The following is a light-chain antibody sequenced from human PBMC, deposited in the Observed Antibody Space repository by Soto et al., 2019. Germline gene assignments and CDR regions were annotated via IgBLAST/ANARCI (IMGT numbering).Light chain of an antibody. CDR1: QSIGRN. Sequence: EIVMTQSPATLSVSQGERATLSCRARQSIGRNLAWYQQRPGQAPRLLIYGASTRATGIPARFSGSGSRTEFTLTISSLQSEDFAVYYCQHYYNWPRTFGQGTKV. J-gene: IGKJ1*01. CDR3: QHYYNWPRT. CDR2: GAS. V-gene: IGKV3-15*01.